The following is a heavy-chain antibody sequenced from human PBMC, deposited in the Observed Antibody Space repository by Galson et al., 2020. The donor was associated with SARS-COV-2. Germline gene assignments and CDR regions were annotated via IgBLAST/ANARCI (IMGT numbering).Heavy chain of an antibody. CDR3: ARARGGSYFGSMDV. D-gene: IGHD1-26*01. CDR2: ISYDGSNK. V-gene: IGHV3-30*04. CDR1: GFTFSSYA. J-gene: IGHJ6*02. Sequence: GGSLRLSCAASGFTFSSYAMHWVRQAPGKGLEWVAVISYDGSNKYYADSVKGRFTISRYNSKNTLYLQMNSLRAEDTAVYYCARARGGSYFGSMDVWGQGTTVTVSS.